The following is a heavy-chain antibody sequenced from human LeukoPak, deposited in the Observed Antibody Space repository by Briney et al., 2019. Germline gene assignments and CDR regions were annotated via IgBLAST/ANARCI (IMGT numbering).Heavy chain of an antibody. CDR3: AKAANYDILTGYYLDY. CDR1: GFTFSSYS. D-gene: IGHD3-9*01. CDR2: ISSSSSYI. V-gene: IGHV3-21*04. J-gene: IGHJ4*02. Sequence: GGSLRLSCAGSGFTFSSYSMNWVRQAPGKGLEWVSSISSSSSYIYYADSVKGRFTISRDNSKNTLYLQMNNLRAEDTAIYYCAKAANYDILTGYYLDYWGQGTLVTVSS.